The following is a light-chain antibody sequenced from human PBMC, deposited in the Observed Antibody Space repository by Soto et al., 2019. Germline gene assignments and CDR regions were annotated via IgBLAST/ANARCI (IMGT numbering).Light chain of an antibody. CDR3: TSFTTSSIWV. Sequence: QSALTQPASVSGSPGQSITISCTGTSSDVGIYNYVSWYQQHPGKAPTVIICEVSNRPSGVSNRFSGSKSGNTASLTISGLRAEDEADYYCTSFTTSSIWVFGGGTKLTVL. CDR2: EVS. CDR1: SSDVGIYNY. V-gene: IGLV2-14*01. J-gene: IGLJ3*02.